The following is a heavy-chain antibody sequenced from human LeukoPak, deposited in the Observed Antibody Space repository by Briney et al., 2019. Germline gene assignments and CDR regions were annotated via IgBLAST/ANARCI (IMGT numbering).Heavy chain of an antibody. Sequence: ASVKVSCKASGYTFTGYYMHWVRQAPGQGLEWMGWINPNSGGTNYAQKFQGRVTMTRDTSISTAYMELSRLRSDDTAVYYCAREMGGYCSGGSCYYFDYWGQGTLVTVSS. D-gene: IGHD2-15*01. V-gene: IGHV1-2*02. CDR1: GYTFTGYY. CDR3: AREMGGYCSGGSCYYFDY. J-gene: IGHJ4*02. CDR2: INPNSGGT.